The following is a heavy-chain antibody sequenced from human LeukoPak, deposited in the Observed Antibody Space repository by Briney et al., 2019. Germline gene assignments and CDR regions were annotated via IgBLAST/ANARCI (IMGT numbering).Heavy chain of an antibody. D-gene: IGHD2-2*01. CDR3: ARDRGGSKRAYDY. J-gene: IGHJ4*02. Sequence: GRTLRLSCAASGFTASSNYMSWVRQAPGKGLEWVSIIYSGGSTYYAESVKGRFTISRDNSKNTLDLQMNSLRVEDTAVYYCARDRGGSKRAYDYWGQGTLVTVSS. V-gene: IGHV3-66*01. CDR1: GFTASSNY. CDR2: IYSGGST.